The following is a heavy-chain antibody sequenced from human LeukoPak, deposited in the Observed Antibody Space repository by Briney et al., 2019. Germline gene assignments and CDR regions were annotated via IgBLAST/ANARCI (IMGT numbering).Heavy chain of an antibody. Sequence: SETLSLTCTVSGGSISSYYWSWIRQPAGKGLEWIGRIYTSGSTNYNPSLKSRVTMSVDASKNQFSLKLSSVTAADTAVYYCARDIGGANENWFDPWGQGTLVTVSS. CDR2: IYTSGST. D-gene: IGHD1-26*01. CDR3: ARDIGGANENWFDP. CDR1: GGSISSYY. V-gene: IGHV4-4*07. J-gene: IGHJ5*02.